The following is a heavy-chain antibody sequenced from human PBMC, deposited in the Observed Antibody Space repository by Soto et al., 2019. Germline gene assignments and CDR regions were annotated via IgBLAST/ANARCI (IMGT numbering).Heavy chain of an antibody. V-gene: IGHV4-4*02. CDR3: ARVNSGSYSDY. D-gene: IGHD1-26*01. CDR2: IFQSGGT. J-gene: IGHJ4*02. Sequence: PSETLSLTCTVSGGSIRSNNWWSRVRQPPGKGLEWIGEIFQSGGTNNNPSLKTRVTISVDKSKNQFSLKLSSVTAADTAVYYCARVNSGSYSDYWGQGTLVTVSS. CDR1: GGSIRSNNW.